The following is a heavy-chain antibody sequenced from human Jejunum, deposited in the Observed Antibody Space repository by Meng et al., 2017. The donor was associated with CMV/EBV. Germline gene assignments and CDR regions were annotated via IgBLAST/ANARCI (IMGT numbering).Heavy chain of an antibody. CDR2: MDGPAPST. J-gene: IGHJ4*02. CDR3: ASWLVAHFDY. V-gene: IGHV3-23*01. CDR1: VFIFRHSA. D-gene: IGHD6-19*01. Sequence: LSFRASVFIFRHSALSWVRRAPGTGLGWVSHMDGPAPSTRCADSVKGRFTISRENSKNTLCLQMNSLRVEDTAVYYCASWLVAHFDYWGQGTLVTVSS.